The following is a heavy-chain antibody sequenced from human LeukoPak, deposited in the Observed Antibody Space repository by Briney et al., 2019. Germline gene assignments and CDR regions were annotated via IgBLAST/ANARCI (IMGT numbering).Heavy chain of an antibody. J-gene: IGHJ4*02. Sequence: GGSLRLSCAASGFTFSSYAMSWVRQAPGKGLECLANIKQDGSETYYADSVKGRFTISRDNAKNSLYLQMNSLRAEDTAVYYCARETPRRGETRDGYRWGQGTLVTVSS. V-gene: IGHV3-7*01. CDR1: GFTFSSYA. CDR3: ARETPRRGETRDGYR. D-gene: IGHD5-24*01. CDR2: IKQDGSET.